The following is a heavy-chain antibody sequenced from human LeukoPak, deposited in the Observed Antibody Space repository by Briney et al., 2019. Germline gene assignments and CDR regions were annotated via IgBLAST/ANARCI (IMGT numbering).Heavy chain of an antibody. J-gene: IGHJ4*02. Sequence: GGSLRLSCAASGFTFSSYWMSWVRQAPGKGLEWVANIKQDGSEKYYVDSVKGRFTISRDNAKNSLYLQMNSLRAEDTAVYYCARDGDYDYVWGSYRYTDYWDQGTLVTVSS. D-gene: IGHD3-16*02. V-gene: IGHV3-7*01. CDR1: GFTFSSYW. CDR2: IKQDGSEK. CDR3: ARDGDYDYVWGSYRYTDY.